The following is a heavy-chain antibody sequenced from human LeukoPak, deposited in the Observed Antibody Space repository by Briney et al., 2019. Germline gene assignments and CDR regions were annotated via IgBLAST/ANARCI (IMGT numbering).Heavy chain of an antibody. D-gene: IGHD4-17*01. CDR2: ISYDGSNK. J-gene: IGHJ4*02. Sequence: GGSLRLSCAASGFTFSSYDMHWVRQAPGKGLEWVAVISYDGSNKYYADSVKGRFTISRDNSKNTLFLQMNSLRAEDTAVYFCAKDPDYGDYVGYFDYWGQGTLVTVSS. CDR1: GFTFSSYD. CDR3: AKDPDYGDYVGYFDY. V-gene: IGHV3-30*18.